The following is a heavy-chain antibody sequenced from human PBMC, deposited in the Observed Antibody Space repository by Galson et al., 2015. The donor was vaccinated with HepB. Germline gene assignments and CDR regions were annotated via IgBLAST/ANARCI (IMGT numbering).Heavy chain of an antibody. CDR3: ARSIRNWAYYYYGMDV. Sequence: SVKVSCKASGYTFTSYYMHWVRQAPGQGLEWVGMINPSGGSTSYAQKFQGRVTMTRNTSISTAYMELSSLRSEDTAVYYCARSIRNWAYYYYGMDVWGQGTTVTVSS. D-gene: IGHD1-1*01. CDR1: GYTFTSYY. J-gene: IGHJ6*02. V-gene: IGHV1-46*01. CDR2: INPSGGST.